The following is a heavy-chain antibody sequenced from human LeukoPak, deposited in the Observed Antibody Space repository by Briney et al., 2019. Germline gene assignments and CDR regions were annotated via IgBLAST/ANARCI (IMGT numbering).Heavy chain of an antibody. CDR1: GFTVSSSY. D-gene: IGHD6-19*01. CDR3: ARGLPLPSATYSSGWYWRYNWFDP. V-gene: IGHV3-53*01. Sequence: GGSLRLSCAASGFTVSSSYMSWVRQAPGKGLEWVSVIYSGGSTYYADSVKGRFTISRDNSKNTLYLQMNSLRAEDTAVYYCARGLPLPSATYSSGWYWRYNWFDPWGQGTLVTVSS. CDR2: IYSGGST. J-gene: IGHJ5*02.